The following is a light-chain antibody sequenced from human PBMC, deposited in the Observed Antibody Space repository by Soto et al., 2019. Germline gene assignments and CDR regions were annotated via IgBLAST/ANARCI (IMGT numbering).Light chain of an antibody. V-gene: IGKV1-39*01. J-gene: IGKJ1*01. CDR2: AAS. CDR1: QSISSY. CDR3: QQLSSYPVT. Sequence: EIQMTQSPSSMSASVVERVTLTCRASQSISSYLNWYQQKPGKAPKLLIYAASSLQSGVTSRFSGSGSGTDFTLTIRSLQPEDFATYHCQQLSSYPVTVGQGTKVDIK.